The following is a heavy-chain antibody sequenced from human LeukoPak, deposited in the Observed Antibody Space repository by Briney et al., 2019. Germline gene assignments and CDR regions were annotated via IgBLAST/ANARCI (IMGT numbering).Heavy chain of an antibody. D-gene: IGHD2-2*02. CDR3: ARDLFPINWFES. Sequence: TSETLSLTCTVSGVSVTKYYWHWIRQAPGKGLEWIGFIFHTGITNYNPSLKSRVTISVDTSKNQFSLKLTSVTAADTAVYFCARDLFPINWFESWGQGTLVTVSS. J-gene: IGHJ5*01. V-gene: IGHV4-59*02. CDR1: GVSVTKYY. CDR2: IFHTGIT.